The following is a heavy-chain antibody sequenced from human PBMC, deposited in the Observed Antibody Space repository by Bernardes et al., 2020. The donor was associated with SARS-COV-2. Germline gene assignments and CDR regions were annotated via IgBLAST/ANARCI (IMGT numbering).Heavy chain of an antibody. CDR1: GLSSYW. J-gene: IGHJ4*02. CDR3: ARDFGGASDY. Sequence: GGSLRLSCVASGLSSYWMHWVRQAPGKGLGWVSRIETEGSVIDYADSVRGRFTIPRDNAKDTLYLKMDSLTADDTAVYYCARDFGGASDYWGQGTLVTVSS. D-gene: IGHD2-21*01. V-gene: IGHV3-74*01. CDR2: IETEGSVI.